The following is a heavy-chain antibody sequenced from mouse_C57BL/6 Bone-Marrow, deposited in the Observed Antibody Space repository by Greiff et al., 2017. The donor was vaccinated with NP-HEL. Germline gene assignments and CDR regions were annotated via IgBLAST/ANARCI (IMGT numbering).Heavy chain of an antibody. J-gene: IGHJ3*01. V-gene: IGHV10-1*01. CDR1: GFSFNTYA. Sequence: DVKLVESGGGLVQPKGSLKLSCAASGFSFNTYAMNWVRQAPGKGLEWVARIRSKSNNYATYYADSVKDRFTISRDDSESMLYLQMNNLKTEDTAMYYCVRSYYDYSPWFAYWGQGTLVTVSA. CDR2: IRSKSNNYAT. CDR3: VRSYYDYSPWFAY. D-gene: IGHD2-4*01.